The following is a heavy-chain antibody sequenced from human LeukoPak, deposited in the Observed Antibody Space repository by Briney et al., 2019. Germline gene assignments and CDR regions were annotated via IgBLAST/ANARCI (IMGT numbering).Heavy chain of an antibody. J-gene: IGHJ6*02. D-gene: IGHD4-17*01. CDR3: ARDLWSTVTTANYYYGMDV. Sequence: GGSLRLSCAASGFTFSSYWMSWVRQAPGKGLEWVANIKQDGSEKYYVDSVKGRFTISRDNAKNSLYLQMNRLRAEDTAVYYCARDLWSTVTTANYYYGMDVWGQGTTVTVSS. CDR1: GFTFSSYW. V-gene: IGHV3-7*01. CDR2: IKQDGSEK.